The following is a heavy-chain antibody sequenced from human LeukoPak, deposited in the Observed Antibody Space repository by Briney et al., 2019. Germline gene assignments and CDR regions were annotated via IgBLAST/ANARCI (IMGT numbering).Heavy chain of an antibody. CDR2: IYASGTT. Sequence: PSETLSLTCTVSGAPISSVGDYWTWIRQPAGKGLEWVGLIYASGTTKYNPSLKSRLTISLDTSKNQFSLKLTSVTAADTSVYFCARVLWDWGQGTLVTVST. J-gene: IGHJ4*02. CDR3: ARVLWD. D-gene: IGHD3-16*01. V-gene: IGHV4-61*02. CDR1: GAPISSVGDY.